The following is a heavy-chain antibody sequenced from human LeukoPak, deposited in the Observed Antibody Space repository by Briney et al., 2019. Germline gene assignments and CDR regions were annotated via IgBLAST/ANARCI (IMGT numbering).Heavy chain of an antibody. Sequence: SETLSLTCTVSGGSISNSYWSWIRQPPGQGREWRGQIYYSGGTKYNPSRTSRVTTSLDPSKNQSSLKVSSVTAADTGVYYCARRRGDFCSDYYAVDYWGEGTLVTISS. CDR1: GGSISNSY. CDR2: IYYSGGT. V-gene: IGHV4-59*08. D-gene: IGHD3-3*01. J-gene: IGHJ4*02. CDR3: ARRRGDFCSDYYAVDY.